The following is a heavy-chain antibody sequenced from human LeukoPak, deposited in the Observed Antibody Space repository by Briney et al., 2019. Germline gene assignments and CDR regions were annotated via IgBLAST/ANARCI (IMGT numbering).Heavy chain of an antibody. CDR2: IYYSGST. V-gene: IGHV4-39*07. CDR3: ARDLESWFDP. D-gene: IGHD1-1*01. Sequence: SETLSLTCTVSGGSISSSSYYWGWIRQPPGKGLEWIGSIYYSGSTYYNPSLKSRVTISVDTSKNQFSLKLSSVTAADTAVYYCARDLESWFDPWGQGTLVIVSS. J-gene: IGHJ5*02. CDR1: GGSISSSSYY.